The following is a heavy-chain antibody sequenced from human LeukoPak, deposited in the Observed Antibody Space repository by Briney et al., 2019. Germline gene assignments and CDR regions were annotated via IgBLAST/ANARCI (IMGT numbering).Heavy chain of an antibody. J-gene: IGHJ4*02. V-gene: IGHV3-23*01. CDR1: GFTFSSYG. CDR2: ISGSGGST. CDR3: ARERKGYSYGTAFDY. D-gene: IGHD5-18*01. Sequence: GGSLRLSCAASGFTFSSYGMSWVRQAPGKGLEWVSAISGSGGSTYYADSVKGRFTISRDNSKNTLYLQMNSLRAEDTAVYYCARERKGYSYGTAFDYWGQGTLVTVSS.